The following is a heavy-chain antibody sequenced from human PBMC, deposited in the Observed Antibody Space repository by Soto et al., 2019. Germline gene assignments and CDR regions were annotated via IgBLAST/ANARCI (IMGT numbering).Heavy chain of an antibody. CDR2: IYYSGST. CDR1: GGSISSYY. D-gene: IGHD2-15*01. Sequence: SETLSLTCTVSGGSISSYYWSWIRQPPGKGLEWIGYIYYSGSTNYNPSLKGRVTISVDTSKNQFSLKLSSVTAADTAVYYCARLSPLYGSDIPGGMDVWGQGTTVTVSS. CDR3: ARLSPLYGSDIPGGMDV. J-gene: IGHJ6*02. V-gene: IGHV4-59*01.